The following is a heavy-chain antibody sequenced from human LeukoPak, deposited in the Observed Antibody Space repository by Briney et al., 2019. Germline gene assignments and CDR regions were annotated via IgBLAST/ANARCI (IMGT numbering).Heavy chain of an antibody. J-gene: IGHJ6*02. CDR2: ISSSGSTI. V-gene: IGHV3-11*04. D-gene: IGHD5-18*01. Sequence: GGSLRLSCAASGFTLSDYYMNWIRQAPGKGLEWVSYISSSGSTIYYADSVKGRFTISRDNAKNSLYLQMNSLRAEDTAVYYCARDRPPTNTALRMDVWGQGTTVTVSS. CDR3: ARDRPPTNTALRMDV. CDR1: GFTLSDYY.